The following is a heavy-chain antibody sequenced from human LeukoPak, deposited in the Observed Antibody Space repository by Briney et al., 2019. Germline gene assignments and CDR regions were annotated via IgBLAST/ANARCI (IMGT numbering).Heavy chain of an antibody. D-gene: IGHD1-26*01. V-gene: IGHV3-23*01. CDR2: ISDSGANK. CDR3: AKDVRVGGGGMDV. CDR1: GFTFSTYA. Sequence: GGSLRLSCAASGFTFSTYAMTWVRQAPGKGLEWVSLISDSGANKHYADSVKGRFTISRDNSKNMVSLQMNSLRAEDTAVYYCAKDVRVGGGGMDVWGQGTPVTVSS. J-gene: IGHJ6*02.